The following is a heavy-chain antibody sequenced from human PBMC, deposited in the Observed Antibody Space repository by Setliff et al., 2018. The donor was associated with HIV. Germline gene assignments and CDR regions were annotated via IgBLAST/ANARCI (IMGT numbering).Heavy chain of an antibody. D-gene: IGHD6-19*01. V-gene: IGHV4-59*11. J-gene: IGHJ4*02. Sequence: SSETLSLTCTVSGGSISSHYWSWIRQPPGKGLEWIGYIYYSGSTIYNPSLKSRVAISVDTSKNQFSLNLTSVTAADTAVYYCARDQRTAVAGTYYWGQGTLVTVSS. CDR3: ARDQRTAVAGTYY. CDR2: IYYSGST. CDR1: GGSISSHY.